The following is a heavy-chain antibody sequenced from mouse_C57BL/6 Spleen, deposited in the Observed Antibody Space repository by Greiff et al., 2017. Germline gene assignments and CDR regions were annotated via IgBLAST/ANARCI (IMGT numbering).Heavy chain of an antibody. CDR2: IDPSDSYN. J-gene: IGHJ3*01. V-gene: IGHV1-69*01. CDR1: GYTFTSYW. Sequence: QVQLQQPGAELVMPGASVKLSCKASGYTFTSYWMHWVKQRPGQGLEWIGEIDPSDSYNNYNQKFKGKSTLTVDKSYSTSYMQLSSLTSEDSAVYYCARPLYSNYWFAYWGQGTLVTVAA. D-gene: IGHD2-5*01. CDR3: ARPLYSNYWFAY.